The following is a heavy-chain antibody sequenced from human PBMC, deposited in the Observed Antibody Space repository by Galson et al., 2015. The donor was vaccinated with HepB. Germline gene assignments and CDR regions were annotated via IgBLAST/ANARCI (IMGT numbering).Heavy chain of an antibody. CDR3: AKDGTYYDYGDSYFDS. V-gene: IGHV3-23*01. J-gene: IGHJ4*02. CDR1: GFTFNTYA. CDR2: ISASGIST. Sequence: SLRLSCAASGFTFNTYAMYWVRQAPGKGLEWVSAISASGISTYYADSVRGRFTISRDNSKNTLYLQMDIVEAEDTAIYYCAKDGTYYDYGDSYFDSWGQGALVSVST. D-gene: IGHD4-17*01.